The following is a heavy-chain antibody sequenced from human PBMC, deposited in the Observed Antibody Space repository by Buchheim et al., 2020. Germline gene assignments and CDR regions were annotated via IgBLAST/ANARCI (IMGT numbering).Heavy chain of an antibody. J-gene: IGHJ5*02. CDR2: IYYSGST. V-gene: IGHV4-31*03. CDR3: ARDSPYYDILTGYTAPRGGWFDP. Sequence: QVQLQESGPGLVKPSQTLSLTCTVSGGSISSGGYYWSWIRQHPGKGLEWIGYIYYSGSTYYNPSLKSRVTISVDTSKNQFSLKLSSVTAADTAVYYCARDSPYYDILTGYTAPRGGWFDPWGQGTL. D-gene: IGHD3-9*01. CDR1: GGSISSGGYY.